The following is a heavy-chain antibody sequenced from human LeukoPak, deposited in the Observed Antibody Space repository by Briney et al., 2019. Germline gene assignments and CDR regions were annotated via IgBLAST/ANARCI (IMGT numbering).Heavy chain of an antibody. CDR3: AREGVVVVAARLGAWFDP. Sequence: GGSLRLSCAASGFTFSSYAMHWVRQAPGEGLEWVAVISYDGSNKYYADSVKGRFTISRDNSKNTLYLQMNSLRAEDTAVYYCAREGVVVVAARLGAWFDPWGQGTLVTVSS. CDR1: GFTFSSYA. J-gene: IGHJ5*02. CDR2: ISYDGSNK. D-gene: IGHD2-15*01. V-gene: IGHV3-30*04.